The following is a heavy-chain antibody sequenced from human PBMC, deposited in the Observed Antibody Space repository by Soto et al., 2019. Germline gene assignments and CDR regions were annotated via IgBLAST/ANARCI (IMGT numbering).Heavy chain of an antibody. J-gene: IGHJ4*02. V-gene: IGHV1-18*01. CDR3: ARDGVAVTTGSSGY. Sequence: SVKACFRASCYTFTSYSIRWVRQAPGQGLEWMGWINVYDGNTKYAQKFQGRVTMTTDTSTSTVYMELRSLSSDDTAVYYCARDGVAVTTGSSGYWGQGTLVTVSS. CDR2: INVYDGNT. D-gene: IGHD4-4*01. CDR1: CYTFTSYS.